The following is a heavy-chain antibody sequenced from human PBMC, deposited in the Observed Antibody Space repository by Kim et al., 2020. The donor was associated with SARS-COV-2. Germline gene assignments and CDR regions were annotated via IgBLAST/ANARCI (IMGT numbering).Heavy chain of an antibody. CDR1: GFTLGEYE. J-gene: IGHJ4*02. V-gene: IGHV3-48*03. CDR2: ITARGTRK. D-gene: IGHD2-15*01. CDR3: TRDNHPVAEFDA. Sequence: GGSLRLSCATSGFTLGEYEMNWVRQAPGKGLEWVAYITARGTRKEYAGSVEGRFSIFKDNATNPLFLQMNSPRAEDTAVYYCTRDNHPVAEFDAWGQGT.